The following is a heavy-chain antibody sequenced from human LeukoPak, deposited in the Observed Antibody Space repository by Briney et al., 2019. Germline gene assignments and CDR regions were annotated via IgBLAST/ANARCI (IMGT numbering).Heavy chain of an antibody. CDR2: LYTDDRP. CDR3: ARVRGDSRGNAFDI. D-gene: IGHD2-15*01. CDR1: GVTVSSNY. J-gene: IGHJ3*02. Sequence: GGSLRLSCAASGVTVSSNYMTWVRQAPGKGPEWVSLLYTDDRPFYADSVKGRFTISRDNSNRTVFLQMNSLRAEDTAVYYCARVRGDSRGNAFDIWGQGTMVSVS. V-gene: IGHV3-53*01.